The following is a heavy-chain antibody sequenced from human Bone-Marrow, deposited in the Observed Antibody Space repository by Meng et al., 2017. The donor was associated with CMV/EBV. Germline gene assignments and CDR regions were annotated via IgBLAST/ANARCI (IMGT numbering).Heavy chain of an antibody. Sequence: GESLKISCAASGFTFDDYGMSWVRQAPGKGLEWVSGINWNGGSTGYADSVKGRFTISRDNAKNSLYLQMNSLRAEDTALYHCARVRSPAYGYHYYGMDVWGQGTTVTVSS. CDR1: GFTFDDYG. CDR2: INWNGGST. D-gene: IGHD3-10*01. CDR3: ARVRSPAYGYHYYGMDV. J-gene: IGHJ6*02. V-gene: IGHV3-20*01.